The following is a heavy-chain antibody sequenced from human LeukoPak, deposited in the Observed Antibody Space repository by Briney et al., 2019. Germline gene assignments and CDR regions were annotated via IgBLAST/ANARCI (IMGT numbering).Heavy chain of an antibody. CDR2: IRYDGINE. Sequence: GGSLRLSCAASGFTFSTYGMHWVRQAPGKGLEWVAFIRYDGINEYYADSVKGRFTISRDNSKNTLYLQMNSLRAEDTAVYYCAKDMVVGGDYVWSFPSYWGQGTLDTVSS. V-gene: IGHV3-30*02. D-gene: IGHD3-16*01. CDR3: AKDMVVGGDYVWSFPSY. CDR1: GFTFSTYG. J-gene: IGHJ4*02.